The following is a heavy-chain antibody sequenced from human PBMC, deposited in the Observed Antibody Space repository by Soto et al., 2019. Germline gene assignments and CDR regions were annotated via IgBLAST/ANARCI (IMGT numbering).Heavy chain of an antibody. J-gene: IGHJ4*02. D-gene: IGHD3-10*01. CDR1: GCTFSSYG. CDR3: ARDAPLLWFGELLSPPDY. Sequence: GGSLRLSCTASGCTFSSYGMHWVRQAPGKGLVWVSRINSDGSSTSYADSVKGRFTISRDNAKNTLYLQMNSLRAEDTAVYYCARDAPLLWFGELLSPPDYWGQGTLVTVSS. V-gene: IGHV3-74*01. CDR2: INSDGSST.